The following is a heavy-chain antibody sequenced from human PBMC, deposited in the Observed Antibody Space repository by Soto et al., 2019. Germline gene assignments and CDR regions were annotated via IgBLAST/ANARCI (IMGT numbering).Heavy chain of an antibody. CDR3: ARGPTHGAFDL. J-gene: IGHJ3*01. CDR2: IVPDGRNQ. Sequence: GGSLRLSCVASGSPFDVHWVRQAPGKGPEWVAHIVPDGRNQYWADSVKGRFTGSRDNAKNTVYLQMNSLRTEDTAVYYCARGPTHGAFDLWGQGTMVTVSS. V-gene: IGHV3-30-3*01. CDR1: GSPFD.